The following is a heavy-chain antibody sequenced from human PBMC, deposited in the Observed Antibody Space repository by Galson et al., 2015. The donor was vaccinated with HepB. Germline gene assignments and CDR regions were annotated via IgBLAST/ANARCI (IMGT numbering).Heavy chain of an antibody. J-gene: IGHJ6*02. D-gene: IGHD4-17*01. CDR2: INAGNGNT. Sequence: SVKVSCKASGYTFTSYAMHWVRQAPGQRLEWMGWINAGNGNTKYSQKFQGRVTITRDTSASTAYMELSSLGSEDTAVYYCARPHGDYAYYYYGMDVWGQGTTVTVSS. V-gene: IGHV1-3*01. CDR1: GYTFTSYA. CDR3: ARPHGDYAYYYYGMDV.